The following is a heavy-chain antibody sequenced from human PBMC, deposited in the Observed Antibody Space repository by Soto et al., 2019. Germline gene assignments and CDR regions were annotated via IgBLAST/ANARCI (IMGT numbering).Heavy chain of an antibody. V-gene: IGHV3-7*04. CDR3: ARDPPEWELLLDY. Sequence: EVQLVESGGGLVQPGGSLRLSCAASGFIFTTYWMGWVRQTPGKGLEWVANMNPDGSEKYYVDSVKGRFTISRDNAKNSLYLQINSLRAEDTAVYYCARDPPEWELLLDYWGQGTLVTVSS. CDR2: MNPDGSEK. D-gene: IGHD1-26*01. CDR1: GFIFTTYW. J-gene: IGHJ4*02.